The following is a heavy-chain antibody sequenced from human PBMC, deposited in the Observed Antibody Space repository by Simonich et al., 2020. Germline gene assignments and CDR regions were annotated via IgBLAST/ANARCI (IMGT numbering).Heavy chain of an antibody. CDR2: IYHSGYT. CDR3: ARVGYSNYYYYGMDV. J-gene: IGHJ6*02. D-gene: IGHD6-13*01. CDR1: GYSISSVYY. V-gene: IGHV4-38-2*01. Sequence: QVQLQESGPGLVKPSETLSLTCAVSGYSISSVYYWGWIRQPPGKGLEWIGSIYHSGYTNYNPSLKSRVTISVDTSKNQFSLKLSSVTAADTAVYYCARVGYSNYYYYGMDVWGQGTTVTVSS.